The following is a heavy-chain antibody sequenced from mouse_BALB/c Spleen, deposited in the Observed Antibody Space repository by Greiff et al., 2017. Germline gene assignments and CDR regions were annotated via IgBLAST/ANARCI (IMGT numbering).Heavy chain of an antibody. J-gene: IGHJ4*01. Sequence: EVKLVESGGDLVKPGGSLKLSCAASGFTFSSYGMSWVRQTPDKRLEWVATISSGGSYTYYPDSVKGRFTISRDNAKNTLYLQMSSLKSEDTAMYYCARRLRRRGYAMDYWGQGTSVTVSA. CDR2: ISSGGSYT. D-gene: IGHD2-12*01. CDR1: GFTFSSYG. V-gene: IGHV5-6*02. CDR3: ARRLRRRGYAMDY.